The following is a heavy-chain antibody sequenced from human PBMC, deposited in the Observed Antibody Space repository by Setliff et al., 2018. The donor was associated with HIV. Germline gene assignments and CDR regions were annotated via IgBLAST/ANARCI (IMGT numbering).Heavy chain of an antibody. CDR1: GGSINSGGYY. Sequence: SEALSLTCTVSGGSINSGGYYWVWIRQPALKGLEWIGRIYTSGLTNYNPSLKSRVTISVDTSKNQVSLKLSSVTASDTAVYYCARARYIVIRGDAGMDVWGPGTTVTVSS. J-gene: IGHJ6*02. V-gene: IGHV4-61*02. CDR3: ARARYIVIRGDAGMDV. D-gene: IGHD3-10*01. CDR2: IYTSGLT.